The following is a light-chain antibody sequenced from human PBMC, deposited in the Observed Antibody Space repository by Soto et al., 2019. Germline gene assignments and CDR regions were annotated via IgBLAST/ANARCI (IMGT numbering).Light chain of an antibody. CDR3: QSYDSNLSAYV. V-gene: IGLV1-40*01. J-gene: IGLJ1*01. Sequence: QSVLTQPPSVSGAPGQRVTISCTGSSSRIGAGYDVHWYQLLPGTAPKLLIFGNSNRPSGVPDRFSGSQSGTSASLAITGLQAEDEADYYCQSYDSNLSAYVFGTGTKVTVL. CDR1: SSRIGAGYD. CDR2: GNS.